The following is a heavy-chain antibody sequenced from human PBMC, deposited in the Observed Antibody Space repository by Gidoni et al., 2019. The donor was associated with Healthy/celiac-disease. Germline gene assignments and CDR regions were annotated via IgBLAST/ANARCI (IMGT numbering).Heavy chain of an antibody. Sequence: GFTFSSYGMHWVRQAPGKGLEWVAVIWYDGSNKYYADSVKGRFTISRDNSKNTRYLQMNSLRAEDTAVYYCARDLSGDYDYWGQGTLVTVSS. CDR1: GFTFSSYG. D-gene: IGHD4-17*01. J-gene: IGHJ4*02. CDR3: ARDLSGDYDY. V-gene: IGHV3-33*01. CDR2: IWYDGSNK.